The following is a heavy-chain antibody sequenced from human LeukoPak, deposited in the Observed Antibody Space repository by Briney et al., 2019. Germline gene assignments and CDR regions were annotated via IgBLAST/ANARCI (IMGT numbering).Heavy chain of an antibody. J-gene: IGHJ4*02. CDR2: IGTAGDT. Sequence: QPGGSLRLSCAASGFTFSSYDMHWVRQATGKGLEWVSAIGTAGDTYYPGSVKGRFTISRENAKNSLSLQMNSLRAGDTAVYYCAKGEGNSGSFDYWGQGTLVTVSP. CDR1: GFTFSSYD. V-gene: IGHV3-13*01. CDR3: AKGEGNSGSFDY. D-gene: IGHD6-6*01.